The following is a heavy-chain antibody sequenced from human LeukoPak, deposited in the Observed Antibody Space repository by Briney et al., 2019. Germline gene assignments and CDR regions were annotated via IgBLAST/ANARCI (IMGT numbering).Heavy chain of an antibody. Sequence: GGSLRLSCAASGFNVSSNYMTWTRRAPGKGLEWVSLIYGADAAYYAESVRGRFMISRDNLKNTLFLQMNSLRVEDTAVYYCVTSTGQQFIPYDYWGQGTHVTVSS. V-gene: IGHV3-53*05. CDR1: GFNVSSNY. CDR3: VTSTGQQFIPYDY. D-gene: IGHD6-13*01. CDR2: IYGADAA. J-gene: IGHJ4*02.